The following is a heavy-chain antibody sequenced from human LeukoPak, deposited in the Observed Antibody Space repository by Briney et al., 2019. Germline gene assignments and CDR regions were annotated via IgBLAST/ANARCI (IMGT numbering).Heavy chain of an antibody. CDR2: ICSDGRT. J-gene: IGHJ4*02. D-gene: IGHD6-19*01. V-gene: IGHV3-53*01. Sequence: PGGSLRLSCAASGFTVSSNYMSWVRQAPGKGLECVSVICSDGRTHYANSVKGRFTISRAISKNMLYLQMNSLRADHTAGYYCAGHETSSGYYEFGYWGQGTLVTVSS. CDR3: AGHETSSGYYEFGY. CDR1: GFTVSSNY.